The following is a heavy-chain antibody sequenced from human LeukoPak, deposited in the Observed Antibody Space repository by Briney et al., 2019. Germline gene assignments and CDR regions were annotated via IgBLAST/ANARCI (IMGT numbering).Heavy chain of an antibody. CDR2: ISYDGSNK. CDR1: GFTFSNYA. J-gene: IGHJ4*02. V-gene: IGHV3-30*18. Sequence: GGSLRLSCAATGFTFSNYAIHWGRQAPGKGLEWVAVISYDGSNKYYADSVKGRFTISRDNSKNTLYLQMNSLRAEDTAVYYCAKGGSGYDQIDYWGQGTLVTVSS. CDR3: AKGGSGYDQIDY. D-gene: IGHD5-12*01.